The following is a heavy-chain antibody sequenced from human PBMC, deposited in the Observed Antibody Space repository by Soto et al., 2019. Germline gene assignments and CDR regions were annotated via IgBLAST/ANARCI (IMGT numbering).Heavy chain of an antibody. CDR1: GGSISSYY. D-gene: IGHD3-22*01. V-gene: IGHV4-59*12. CDR2: IYYSGST. Sequence: SETLSLTCTVSGGSISSYYWNWIRQPPGKGLEWIGYIYYSGSTYYNPSLKSRVTISVDRSKNQFSLKLSSVTAADTAVYYCARGGVDYYDSSGYYFSPYYFDYWGQGTLVTVS. CDR3: ARGGVDYYDSSGYYFSPYYFDY. J-gene: IGHJ4*02.